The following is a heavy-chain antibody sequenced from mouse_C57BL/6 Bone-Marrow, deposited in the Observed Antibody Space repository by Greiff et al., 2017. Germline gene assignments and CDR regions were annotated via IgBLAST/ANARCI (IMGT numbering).Heavy chain of an antibody. J-gene: IGHJ4*01. CDR1: GYNFTDYY. V-gene: IGHV1-75*01. CDR2: IFPGSGST. D-gene: IGHD1-1*02. CDR3: AIWVGDY. Sequence: SGPELVKPGASVKISCKASGYNFTDYYIHWVKQRPGQGLEWIGWIFPGSGSTYYNEKFKGKATLTLDTSSSTAYMLRSSLTSEDSAVYFCAIWVGDYWGQGTSGTVSS.